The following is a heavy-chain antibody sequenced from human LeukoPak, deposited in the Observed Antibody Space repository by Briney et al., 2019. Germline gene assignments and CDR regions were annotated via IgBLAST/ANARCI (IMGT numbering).Heavy chain of an antibody. CDR1: GFTFTSSA. V-gene: IGHV1-58*01. Sequence: ASVKVSCKASGFTFTSSAVQWVRQARGQRLEWIGWIVVGSGNTNYAQKLQERVTITRDMSTSTAYMELSSLRSEDTAVYYCAADRQQNDYGDYNLGGWGQGTLVTVSS. CDR3: AADRQQNDYGDYNLGG. D-gene: IGHD4-17*01. CDR2: IVVGSGNT. J-gene: IGHJ4*02.